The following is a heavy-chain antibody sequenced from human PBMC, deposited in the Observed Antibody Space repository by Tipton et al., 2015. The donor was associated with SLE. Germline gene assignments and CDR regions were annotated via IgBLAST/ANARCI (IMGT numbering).Heavy chain of an antibody. Sequence: TLSLTCTVSGGSISSHYWSWIRQPPGKTLEWIGYIYSGGSTNYNPSLKSRVTTSLDTSKNEFSLNLRSVTATDTAVYYCARLSPLWFGEYTEYWGQGTLVTVTS. CDR3: ARLSPLWFGEYTEY. D-gene: IGHD3-10*01. CDR1: GGSISSHY. J-gene: IGHJ4*02. CDR2: IYSGGST. V-gene: IGHV4-4*08.